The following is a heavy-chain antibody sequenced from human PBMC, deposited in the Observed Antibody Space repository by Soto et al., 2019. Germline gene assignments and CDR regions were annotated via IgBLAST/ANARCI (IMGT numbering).Heavy chain of an antibody. Sequence: GGSLRLSCAASGFTFSSYAMSWVRQAPGKGLEWVSVISNRGDTHYADSVRGRFSLSRDISKNTLYLQMNSLRAEDTAVYYCAKEIAAAGPADFWGQGTLVTVSS. J-gene: IGHJ4*02. CDR1: GFTFSSYA. D-gene: IGHD6-13*01. V-gene: IGHV3-23*03. CDR2: ISNRGDT. CDR3: AKEIAAAGPADF.